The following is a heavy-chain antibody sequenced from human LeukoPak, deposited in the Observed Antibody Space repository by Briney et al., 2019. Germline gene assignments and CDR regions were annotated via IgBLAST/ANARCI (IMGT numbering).Heavy chain of an antibody. D-gene: IGHD2-15*01. CDR3: TRRSCSGGRCYDY. Sequence: GESLKISCQGSGYSFTTYWIGWVRQMPGKGLEWMGIIYPGDSDTRYSPSFQGQVTLAADKSISTAYLQWNSLKASDTAMYHCTRRSCSGGRCYDYWGQGTLVTVSS. CDR1: GYSFTTYW. J-gene: IGHJ4*02. CDR2: IYPGDSDT. V-gene: IGHV5-51*01.